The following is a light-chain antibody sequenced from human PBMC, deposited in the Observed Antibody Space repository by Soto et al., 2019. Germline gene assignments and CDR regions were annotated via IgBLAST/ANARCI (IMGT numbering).Light chain of an antibody. CDR2: DVS. V-gene: IGLV2-11*01. J-gene: IGLJ1*01. CDR3: CSYAGTFRGYV. Sequence: QSVLTQPRSVSGSPGQSVTFSCTGTSSDVGGFDYVSWVQQHPGKVPKLMIYDVSKRPSGVPDRFSGSKSGNTASLTISGLQAEDEADYYCCSYAGTFRGYVFVTGTKVTVL. CDR1: SSDVGGFDY.